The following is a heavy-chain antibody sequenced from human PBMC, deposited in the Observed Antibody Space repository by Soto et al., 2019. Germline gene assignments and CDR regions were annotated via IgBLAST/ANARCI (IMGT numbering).Heavy chain of an antibody. Sequence: PSETLSLTCTVSGGSISSYYWSWIRQPPGKGLEWIGYIYYSGSTNYNPSLKSRVAISVDTSKNQFSLNLNSVTAADTAVYYCARGMGTGGNWFDPWGQGTLVTVSS. CDR2: IYYSGST. CDR1: GGSISSYY. J-gene: IGHJ5*02. CDR3: ARGMGTGGNWFDP. D-gene: IGHD1-1*01. V-gene: IGHV4-59*01.